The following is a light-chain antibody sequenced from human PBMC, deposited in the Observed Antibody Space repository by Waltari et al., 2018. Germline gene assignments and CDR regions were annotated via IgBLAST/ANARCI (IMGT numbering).Light chain of an antibody. CDR3: QQYGSSVMYT. CDR1: QSITKKF. J-gene: IGKJ2*01. Sequence: VLTQSPGTLSLSPGERATLSCRASQSITKKFFAWYPQKPGQAPRLLISGASSRAAGSPDRFSGSGSGTDFTLTISRLEPEDSAVYYCQQYGSSVMYTFGQGTKLEIK. CDR2: GAS. V-gene: IGKV3-20*01.